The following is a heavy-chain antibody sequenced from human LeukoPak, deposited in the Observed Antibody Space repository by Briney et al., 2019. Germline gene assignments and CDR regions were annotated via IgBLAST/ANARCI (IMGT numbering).Heavy chain of an antibody. V-gene: IGHV1-69*05. CDR1: GGTFSSYA. CDR2: IIPIFGTA. Sequence: SVKVSCKASGGTFSSYAISWVRQAPGQGLEWMGGIIPIFGTANYAQKFQGRVTITTDESTSTAYMELSSLRSEDTAVYYCARDRSPYSYGAYYFDYWGQGTLVTVS. J-gene: IGHJ4*02. CDR3: ARDRSPYSYGAYYFDY. D-gene: IGHD4-11*01.